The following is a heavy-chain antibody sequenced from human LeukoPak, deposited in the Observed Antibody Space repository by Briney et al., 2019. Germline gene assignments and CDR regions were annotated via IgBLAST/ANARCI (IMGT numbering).Heavy chain of an antibody. D-gene: IGHD2-15*01. CDR2: IYPYDSDT. CDR3: ATRYCNGGSCYLI. CDR1: GYSFANYW. V-gene: IGHV5-51*01. J-gene: IGHJ4*02. Sequence: KRGESLKISCKGSGYSFANYWIGWVRQMPGKGLEWMGIIYPYDSDTRYSPSLKGQVTISADKSITSAYLQWSSLKASDSAMYYCATRYCNGGSCYLIWGQGTLVTVSS.